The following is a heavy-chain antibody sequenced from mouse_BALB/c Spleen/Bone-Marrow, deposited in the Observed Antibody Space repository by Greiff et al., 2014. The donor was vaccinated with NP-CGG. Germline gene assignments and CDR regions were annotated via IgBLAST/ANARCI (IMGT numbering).Heavy chain of an antibody. Sequence: VQLQQSGAELMKPGASVKISCKATGYTFSSYWIGWIKQRPGHGLEWIGEILPGSVTTNYNGWFKGKATFTADTSSNTAYMQLSSLTSEDSAVYYCARDHFDHWGPGTTLTASS. V-gene: IGHV1-9*01. CDR1: GYTFSSYW. CDR3: ARDHFDH. CDR2: ILPGSVTT. J-gene: IGHJ2*01.